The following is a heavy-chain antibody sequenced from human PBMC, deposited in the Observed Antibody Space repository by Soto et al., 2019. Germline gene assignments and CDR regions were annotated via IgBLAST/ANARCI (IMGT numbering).Heavy chain of an antibody. V-gene: IGHV1-18*04. Sequence: GPEVESPGASVKVSCKASGYTFSNFGINWVRQAPGQGLEWMGWITPYNGNANYAQKHQDRLTITTDTSTNTAYLELRSLRSDDTAVYFCARARLYSGAYHDYWGQGTLVTVSS. D-gene: IGHD1-26*01. CDR1: GYTFSNFG. CDR3: ARARLYSGAYHDY. J-gene: IGHJ4*02. CDR2: ITPYNGNA.